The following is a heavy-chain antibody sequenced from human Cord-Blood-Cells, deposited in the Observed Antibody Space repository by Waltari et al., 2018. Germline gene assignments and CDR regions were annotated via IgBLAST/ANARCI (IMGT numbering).Heavy chain of an antibody. Sequence: QVQLQQSGPGLVKPSQTLSLTCAISGDSVPSNSAAWNWIRQSPSRGLEWLGRTYYRSKWYNDYAVSVKSRITINPDTSKNQFSLQLNSVTPEDTAVYYCARGVKIAAAGSGSYYDYWGQGTLVTVSS. J-gene: IGHJ4*02. CDR1: GDSVPSNSAA. D-gene: IGHD6-13*01. CDR2: TYYRSKWYN. CDR3: ARGVKIAAAGSGSYYDY. V-gene: IGHV6-1*01.